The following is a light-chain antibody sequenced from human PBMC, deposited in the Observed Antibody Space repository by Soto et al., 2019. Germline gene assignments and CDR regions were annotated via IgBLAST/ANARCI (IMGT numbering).Light chain of an antibody. CDR1: QTVNSDY. CDR2: AAS. V-gene: IGKV3-20*01. CDR3: QYFGGSPAYT. J-gene: IGKJ2*01. Sequence: DIVLTQSPGTLSLSPGERVTLSCRASQTVNSDYVAWYQQKPGQPPRLLIYAASTRATAIPDRFRGGGSGTDFTLTISRLQPEDFAVYFCQYFGGSPAYTFGRGTKLEI.